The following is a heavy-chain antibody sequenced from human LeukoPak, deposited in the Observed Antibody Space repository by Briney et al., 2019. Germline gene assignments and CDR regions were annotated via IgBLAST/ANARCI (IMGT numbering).Heavy chain of an antibody. CDR1: GFTFSSYA. J-gene: IGHJ6*02. CDR2: ISYDGSNK. Sequence: GGSLRLSCAASGFTFSSYAMHWVRQAPGKGPEWVAVISYDGSNKYYADSVKGRFTISRDNSKNTLYLQMNSLRAEDTAVYYCASLAPIVVVTAVRMDVWGQGTTVTVSS. CDR3: ASLAPIVVVTAVRMDV. D-gene: IGHD2-21*02. V-gene: IGHV3-30-3*01.